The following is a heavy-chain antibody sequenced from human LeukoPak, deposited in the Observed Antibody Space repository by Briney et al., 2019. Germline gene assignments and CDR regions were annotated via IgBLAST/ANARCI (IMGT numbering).Heavy chain of an antibody. D-gene: IGHD3-3*01. CDR2: MNPNSGNT. Sequence: GASVKVSCKASGYTFTSYDINWVRQATGQGLEWMGWMNPNSGNTGYAQKFRGRVTMTRNTSISTAYMELSSLRSEDTAVYYCARYPPLLRFLEWSYYYYGMDVWGQGTTVTVSS. CDR1: GYTFTSYD. V-gene: IGHV1-8*01. CDR3: ARYPPLLRFLEWSYYYYGMDV. J-gene: IGHJ6*02.